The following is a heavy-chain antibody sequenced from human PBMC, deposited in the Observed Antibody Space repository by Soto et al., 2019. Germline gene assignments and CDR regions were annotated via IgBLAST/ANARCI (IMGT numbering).Heavy chain of an antibody. J-gene: IGHJ4*02. CDR1: GFIFSQYS. D-gene: IGHD6-19*01. Sequence: GGSLRLSCAASGFIFSQYSMNWVRQAPGKGLEWVSSISSTGALMYYADSVKGRFTISRDDADNSLYLQMNSLRVEDTAAYYCARDRLARSIAVAGRIDDWGQGALVHAS. CDR2: ISSTGALM. V-gene: IGHV3-21*01. CDR3: ARDRLARSIAVAGRIDD.